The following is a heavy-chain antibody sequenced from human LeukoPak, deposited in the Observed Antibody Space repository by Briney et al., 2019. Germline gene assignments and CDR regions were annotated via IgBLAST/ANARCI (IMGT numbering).Heavy chain of an antibody. CDR2: IYPGDSDT. J-gene: IGHJ4*02. V-gene: IGHV5-51*01. Sequence: GESLKISCKGSGYSFTSYWIGWVRQMPGKGLEWMGIIYPGDSDTRYSPSFQGQVTISADKSISTAYLQWSSLKASDTAMYYCARSPAEYDYVWGSYRHLPFDYWGQGTLVTVSS. D-gene: IGHD3-16*02. CDR1: GYSFTSYW. CDR3: ARSPAEYDYVWGSYRHLPFDY.